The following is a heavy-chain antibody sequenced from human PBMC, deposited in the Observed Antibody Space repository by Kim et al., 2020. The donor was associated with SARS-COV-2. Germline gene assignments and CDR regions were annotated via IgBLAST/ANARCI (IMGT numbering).Heavy chain of an antibody. CDR1: GGSINSDDYY. V-gene: IGHV4-30-4*01. CDR3: ASLRSYGGYSPNLDY. J-gene: IGHJ4*02. Sequence: SETLSLTCTVSGGSINSDDYYWSWIRQPPGKGLEWIGYIYYSGSTYYNPSLKSRVTMSVDTSKNQFSLQLKFVTAADTAVYYCASLRSYGGYSPNLDYWGRGTLVPVSS. CDR2: IYYSGST. D-gene: IGHD4-17*01.